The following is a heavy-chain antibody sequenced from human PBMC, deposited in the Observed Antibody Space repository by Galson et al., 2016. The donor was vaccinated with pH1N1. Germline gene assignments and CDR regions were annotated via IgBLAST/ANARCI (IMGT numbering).Heavy chain of an antibody. V-gene: IGHV5-51*01. D-gene: IGHD4-17*01. CDR3: ARQNDYGDYRGDAFDI. J-gene: IGHJ3*02. Sequence: QSGAEVKKPGESLKISCKGSGYRFTNSWIGWVRQMPGKGLEWMGIIYLGGSLIRYRPSFQGQVTISADKSINIVYREWSSLKASDTATYYCARQNDYGDYRGDAFDIWGQGTMVTVSS. CDR2: IYLGGSLI. CDR1: GYRFTNSW.